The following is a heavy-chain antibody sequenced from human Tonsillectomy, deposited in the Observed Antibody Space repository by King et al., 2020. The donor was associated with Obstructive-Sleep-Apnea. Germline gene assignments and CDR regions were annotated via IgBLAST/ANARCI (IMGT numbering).Heavy chain of an antibody. CDR2: IKSRGVGGTT. J-gene: IGHJ4*02. CDR3: TPDPHRYYYHIKDRG. CDR1: GFTFSEAW. D-gene: IGHD3-22*01. V-gene: IGHV3-15*01. Sequence: VQLVESGGGLVKPGGSLRLSCAASGFTFSEAWMSWVRQAPGKGLEWVGRIKSRGVGGTTDYAAAVKGRFTISRDDSENTVNLQMNSLKPEDTAVYYCTPDPHRYYYHIKDRGWGQGTLVTVSS.